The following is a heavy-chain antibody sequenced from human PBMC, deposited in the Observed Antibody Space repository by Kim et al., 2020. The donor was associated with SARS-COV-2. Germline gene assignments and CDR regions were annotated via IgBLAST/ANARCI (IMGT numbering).Heavy chain of an antibody. D-gene: IGHD2-21*01. J-gene: IGHJ4*02. Sequence: GGSLRLSCASSGFTFSSYAMRWVRQAPGKGPEWVAVIYYDANTRYYADSVKGRFTISRDNSKNTVYLQMNSLRVEDTAFYYCARDDLVISFDLWGQGTLVTVSS. CDR3: ARDDLVISFDL. CDR2: IYYDANTR. V-gene: IGHV3-33*01. CDR1: GFTFSSYA.